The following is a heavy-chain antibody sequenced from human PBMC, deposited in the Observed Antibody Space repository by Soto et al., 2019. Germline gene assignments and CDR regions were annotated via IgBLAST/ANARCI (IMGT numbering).Heavy chain of an antibody. V-gene: IGHV1-69*13. J-gene: IGHJ5*02. Sequence: SVKVSCKSSGGTFNNYAFSWVRQAPGQGLEWMGGIIPVLDTVNYAQKFQGRVTITADESTSTAYMELSGLRSEDTAVYYCASRIGGAWSRIDPWGQGTLVTVSS. D-gene: IGHD6-19*01. CDR3: ASRIGGAWSRIDP. CDR2: IIPVLDTV. CDR1: GGTFNNYA.